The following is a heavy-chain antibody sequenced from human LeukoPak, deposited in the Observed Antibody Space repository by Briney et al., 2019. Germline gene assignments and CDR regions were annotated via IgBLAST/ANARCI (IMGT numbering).Heavy chain of an antibody. J-gene: IGHJ4*02. CDR3: ARGRYYDSSGYYYLDY. V-gene: IGHV4-34*01. Sequence: SETLSLTCAVYGGSFSDYYWSWIRQPPGKGLEWIGEINHSGSTNYNPSLKSRVTISVDTSKNQFSLKLSSVTAADTAVYYCARGRYYDSSGYYYLDYWGQGTLVTVSS. CDR2: INHSGST. CDR1: GGSFSDYY. D-gene: IGHD3-22*01.